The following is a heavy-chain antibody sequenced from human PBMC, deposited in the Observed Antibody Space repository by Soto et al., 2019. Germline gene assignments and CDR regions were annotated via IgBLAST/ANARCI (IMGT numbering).Heavy chain of an antibody. V-gene: IGHV4-59*01. CDR3: ARAYGDCFDY. J-gene: IGHJ4*02. D-gene: IGHD4-17*01. CDR1: GDSISSYY. CDR2: IYYSGST. Sequence: SETLSLTCAVSGDSISSYYWIWIRQPPGKGLEWIGYIYYSGSTNYNPSLKSRVTISVDTSKNQFSLKLSSVTAADTAVYYCARAYGDCFDYWGQGTLVTVSS.